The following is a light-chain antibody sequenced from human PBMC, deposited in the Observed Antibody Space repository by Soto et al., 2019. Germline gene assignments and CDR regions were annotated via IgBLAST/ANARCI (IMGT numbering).Light chain of an antibody. J-gene: IGLJ3*02. CDR1: SSNIGAGYD. CDR3: QSYDSSLSGWV. CDR2: ANS. V-gene: IGLV1-40*01. Sequence: QSVLTQPPSVSGAPGQRVTISCTGSSSNIGAGYDVHWYQQLLGTAPKLLIYANSNRPSGVPDRFSGSKSGTSASLAITGLQAEDEADYYCQSYDSSLSGWVFGGGTKLTVL.